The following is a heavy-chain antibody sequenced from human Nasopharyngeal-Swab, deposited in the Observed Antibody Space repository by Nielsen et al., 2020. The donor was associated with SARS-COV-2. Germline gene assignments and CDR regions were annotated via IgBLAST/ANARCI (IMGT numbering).Heavy chain of an antibody. CDR1: GFTFSAHY. D-gene: IGHD6-13*01. Sequence: GESLKISCAASGFTFSAHYMDWVRQAPGKGLEWVGRSRNKANSYTTEYAASVKGRFTISRDDSKNSLYLKMSSLRTEDTALYYCARDLSSIWTSGLGVWGQGTTVIVSS. J-gene: IGHJ6*02. CDR2: SRNKANSYTT. CDR3: ARDLSSIWTSGLGV. V-gene: IGHV3-72*01.